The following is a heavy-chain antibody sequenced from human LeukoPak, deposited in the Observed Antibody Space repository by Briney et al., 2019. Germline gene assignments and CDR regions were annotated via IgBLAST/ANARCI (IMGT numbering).Heavy chain of an antibody. Sequence: ASVKVSCKASGYTFTSYYMHWVRQAPGQGLEWMGIINPSGGSTSYAQKFQGRVTMTRDTSISTAYMELSRLRSDDTAVYYCARVNYYDSSGYYWRYFDYWGQGTLVTVSS. CDR2: INPSGGST. CDR3: ARVNYYDSSGYYWRYFDY. J-gene: IGHJ4*02. V-gene: IGHV1-46*01. D-gene: IGHD3-22*01. CDR1: GYTFTSYY.